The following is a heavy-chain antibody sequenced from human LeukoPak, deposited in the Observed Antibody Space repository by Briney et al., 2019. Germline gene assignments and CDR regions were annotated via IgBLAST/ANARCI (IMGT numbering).Heavy chain of an antibody. D-gene: IGHD3-9*01. V-gene: IGHV3-33*01. CDR2: IWYDGSNK. CDR1: GFTFSSYG. CDR3: ARDPSGDILTGYSDY. Sequence: GGSLRLSCAASGFTFSSYGMHWVRQAPGKGLEWVAVIWYDGSNKYYADSVKGRFTISRDNSKNTLYLQMNSLRAEDTAVYYCARDPSGDILTGYSDYWGQGTLVTVSS. J-gene: IGHJ4*02.